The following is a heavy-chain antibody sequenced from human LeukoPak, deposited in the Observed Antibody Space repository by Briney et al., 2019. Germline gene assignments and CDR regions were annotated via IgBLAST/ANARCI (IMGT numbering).Heavy chain of an antibody. Sequence: WGSLRLSCAASGFTFSTYAMSWVRQAPGKGLEWVSGISGSGGRTYYADSVKGRFSISRDNSKNTLYLQMNSLRAEDTAVYYCAKPPNVVRFLEWLEHWGQGTLVTVSA. D-gene: IGHD3-3*01. CDR2: ISGSGGRT. J-gene: IGHJ5*02. V-gene: IGHV3-23*01. CDR3: AKPPNVVRFLEWLEH. CDR1: GFTFSTYA.